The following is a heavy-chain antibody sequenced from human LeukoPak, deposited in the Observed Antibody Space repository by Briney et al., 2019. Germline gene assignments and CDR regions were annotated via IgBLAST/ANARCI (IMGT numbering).Heavy chain of an antibody. V-gene: IGHV3-11*01. J-gene: IGHJ6*03. D-gene: IGHD1-26*01. CDR2: ISSSGSTI. Sequence: GGSLRLSCAASGFTFSDYYMSWIRQAPGKGLEWVSYISSSGSTIYSADSVKGLFTISRDNAKNSLYLQMNSLRAEDTAVYYCARERSYYAGYMDVWGKGTTVTVSS. CDR3: ARERSYYAGYMDV. CDR1: GFTFSDYY.